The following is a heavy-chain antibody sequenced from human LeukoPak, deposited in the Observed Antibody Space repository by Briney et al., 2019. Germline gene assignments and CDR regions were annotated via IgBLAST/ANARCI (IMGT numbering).Heavy chain of an antibody. CDR2: IVVGSGNT. CDR3: AADPGGAAGNYYYYGMDV. Sequence: TSVKVSCKASGFTFTSSAMQWVRQARGQRLEWIGWIVVGSGNTNYAQKFQERVTITRDMSTSTAYMELSSLRSEDTAVYYCAADPGGAAGNYYYYGMDVWGQGTTVTVSS. V-gene: IGHV1-58*02. CDR1: GFTFTSSA. J-gene: IGHJ6*02. D-gene: IGHD6-13*01.